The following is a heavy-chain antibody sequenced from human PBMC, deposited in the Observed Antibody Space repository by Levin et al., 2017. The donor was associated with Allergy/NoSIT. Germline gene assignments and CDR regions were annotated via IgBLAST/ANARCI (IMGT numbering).Heavy chain of an antibody. V-gene: IGHV3-30*03. Sequence: GGSLRLSCAASGFTFSTYGMHWVRQAPGKGLEWVAVISYDGSYKYYADSVKGRFTISTDNAKNTLYPQLNSLQAEETAVYYYARGPRWIHSQYYLDYWGQGTQVTVSS. J-gene: IGHJ4*02. D-gene: IGHD5-24*01. CDR2: ISYDGSYK. CDR1: GFTFSTYG. CDR3: ARGPRWIHSQYYLDY.